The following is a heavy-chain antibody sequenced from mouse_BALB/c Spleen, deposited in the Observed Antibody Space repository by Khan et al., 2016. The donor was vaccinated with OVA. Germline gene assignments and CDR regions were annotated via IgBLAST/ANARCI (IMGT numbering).Heavy chain of an antibody. CDR1: GYSITTDYA. V-gene: IGHV3-2*02. CDR2: ISYSGNT. J-gene: IGHJ2*01. CDR3: ARVYGGDFDY. D-gene: IGHD1-1*01. Sequence: EVQLQESGPGLVKPSQSLSLTCTVTGYSITTDYAWNWIRQFPGNKLEWMGYISYSGNTKYNPSLKSRISINRDTSKNQFFLQLKSVTTEDTARYYCARVYGGDFDYWSQGTTLTVSS.